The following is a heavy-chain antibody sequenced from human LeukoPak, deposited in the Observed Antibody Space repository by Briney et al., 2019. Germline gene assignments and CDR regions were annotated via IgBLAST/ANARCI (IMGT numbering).Heavy chain of an antibody. D-gene: IGHD3-22*01. Sequence: ASVKVSCKASGGTFSSYAISWVRQAPGQGLEWMGGIIPIFGTANYAQKFQGRVTITTDESTSTAYMELSSLRSEDTAVYYCASPDVYYYDSSGYTLGYWGQGTLVTVSS. CDR2: IIPIFGTA. CDR3: ASPDVYYYDSSGYTLGY. J-gene: IGHJ4*02. CDR1: GGTFSSYA. V-gene: IGHV1-69*05.